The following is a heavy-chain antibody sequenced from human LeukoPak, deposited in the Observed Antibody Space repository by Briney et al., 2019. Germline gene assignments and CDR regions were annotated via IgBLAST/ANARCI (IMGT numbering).Heavy chain of an antibody. CDR3: TGGDNDY. J-gene: IGHJ4*02. CDR1: TTFW. CDR2: INHDGIEK. V-gene: IGHV3-7*01. Sequence: GGSLRLSCAASTTFWMSWVRQAPGKGLEWVATINHDGIEKFYVGSVKGRFTMSKDNAKNSVYLQMNSLRVEDTAVYYCTGGDNDYWGQGTLVTVSS. D-gene: IGHD3-9*01.